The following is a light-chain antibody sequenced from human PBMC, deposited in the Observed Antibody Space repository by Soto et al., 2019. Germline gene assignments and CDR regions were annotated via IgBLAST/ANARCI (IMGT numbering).Light chain of an antibody. V-gene: IGLV1-44*01. CDR2: SND. Sequence: QSVLTQPPSASGTPGQRVTISCSGTTSNIGSNTVSWYHHLPGTAPKLLIYSNDQQPAGVPDRFSGAKSGASASLAISGLQSEEEADYYCAIWDRTLSAGVFGGGTQLTVL. CDR3: AIWDRTLSAGV. J-gene: IGLJ7*01. CDR1: TSNIGSNT.